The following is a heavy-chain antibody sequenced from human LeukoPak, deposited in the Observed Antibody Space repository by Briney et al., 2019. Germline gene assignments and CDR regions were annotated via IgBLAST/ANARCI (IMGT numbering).Heavy chain of an antibody. D-gene: IGHD6-13*01. CDR3: ARHVASSTWSTFDY. J-gene: IGHJ4*02. V-gene: IGHV5-51*01. CDR2: IYPGDSQI. CDR1: GYSFTSLW. Sequence: GESLKISWKGCGYSFTSLWIGWVRQTPEEGLEWMGIIYPGDSQIKYRSSFQGQATISVDKSISTAYLQWSSLKASDTAIYYCARHVASSTWSTFDYWGQGTPVTVSS.